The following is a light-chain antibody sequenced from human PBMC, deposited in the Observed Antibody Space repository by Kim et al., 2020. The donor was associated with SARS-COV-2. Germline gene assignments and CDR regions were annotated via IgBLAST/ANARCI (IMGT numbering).Light chain of an antibody. CDR2: EDK. V-gene: IGLV6-57*03. Sequence: GKTVANSYIRNGGSIDRNDVQWYQQRPGSAPVTVIYEDKQRPSGVPDRFSGSIDTSSNSASLTISGLRAEDEADYYGQSYDSTNWLFGGGTQLTVL. CDR1: GGSIDRND. J-gene: IGLJ3*02. CDR3: QSYDSTNWL.